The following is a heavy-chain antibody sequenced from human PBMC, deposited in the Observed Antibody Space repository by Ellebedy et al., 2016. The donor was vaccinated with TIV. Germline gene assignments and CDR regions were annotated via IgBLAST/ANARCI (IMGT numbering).Heavy chain of an antibody. D-gene: IGHD5-18*01. CDR1: GYTFTNYW. Sequence: GGSLRLSCKGSGYTFTNYWIAWVRQMPGKGLEWMGIIYPGDSDTRYSPSFQGHVPISADESNNTAYLQWSSLKASDTAMYYCTRQVDTAMSIDSWGQGTLVTVSS. CDR3: TRQVDTAMSIDS. CDR2: IYPGDSDT. J-gene: IGHJ4*02. V-gene: IGHV5-51*01.